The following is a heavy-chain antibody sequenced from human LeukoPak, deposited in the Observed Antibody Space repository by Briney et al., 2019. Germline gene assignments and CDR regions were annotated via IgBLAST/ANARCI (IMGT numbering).Heavy chain of an antibody. CDR3: ARRGVSSGSYYFDY. D-gene: IGHD3-22*01. J-gene: IGHJ4*02. Sequence: ASVKVSCKASGYTFTSYYMHWVRQAPGQGLEWMGWISAYNDNTNYAQKFQGRVTMTTDTSTSTAYMELRSLRSDDTAVYYCARRGVSSGSYYFDYWGQGTLVTVSS. V-gene: IGHV1-18*04. CDR1: GYTFTSYY. CDR2: ISAYNDNT.